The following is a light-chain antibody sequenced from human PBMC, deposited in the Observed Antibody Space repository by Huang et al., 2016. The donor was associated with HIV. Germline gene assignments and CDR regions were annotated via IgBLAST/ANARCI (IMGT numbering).Light chain of an antibody. J-gene: IGKJ1*01. CDR2: WAS. Sequence: DIVMTQSPDSLAVSLGERATITCVSSQSVLSPSNNRNHLAWYQQQPRQPPKLLSYWASTRESGVPDRFRGSGSATDFTLTIDNLQAEDVALYFCQQYYSIPGFGQGTYVEV. V-gene: IGKV4-1*01. CDR1: QSVLSPSNNRNH. CDR3: QQYYSIPG.